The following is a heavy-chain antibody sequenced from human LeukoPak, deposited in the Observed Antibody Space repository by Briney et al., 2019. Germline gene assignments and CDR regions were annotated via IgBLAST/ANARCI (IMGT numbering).Heavy chain of an antibody. V-gene: IGHV4-59*12. D-gene: IGHD3-3*01. CDR1: GGSISSYY. CDR2: VYYSGST. Sequence: ASETLSLTCSVSGGSISSYYWSWIRQPPGKGLEWIGYVYYSGSTNYNPSLKSRVTISVDTSKNQFSLKLSSVTAADTAVYYCASRSTIFGVDLPTDIWGQGTTVTVSS. CDR3: ASRSTIFGVDLPTDI. J-gene: IGHJ3*02.